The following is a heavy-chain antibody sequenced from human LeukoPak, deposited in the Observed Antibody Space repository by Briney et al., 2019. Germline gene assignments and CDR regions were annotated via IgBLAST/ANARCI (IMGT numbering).Heavy chain of an antibody. J-gene: IGHJ4*02. V-gene: IGHV3-48*02. Sequence: PGGSLRLSCAASGFTFSSYSMNWVRQAPGKGLEWVSYISSSSSTIYYADSVKGRFTISRDNAKNSLYPQMNSLRDEDTAVYYCARVAAVPAAMGGTYFDYWGQGTLVTVSS. CDR1: GFTFSSYS. CDR2: ISSSSSTI. D-gene: IGHD2-2*01. CDR3: ARVAAVPAAMGGTYFDY.